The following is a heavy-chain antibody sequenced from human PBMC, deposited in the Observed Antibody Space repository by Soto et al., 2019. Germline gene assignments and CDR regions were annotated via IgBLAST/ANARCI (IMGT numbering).Heavy chain of an antibody. J-gene: IGHJ4*02. CDR3: AREEYGAHYFDY. D-gene: IGHD2-2*01. CDR1: GFVFRNYA. Sequence: QVQLVESGGGVVQPGRSPRLSCAASGFVFRNYAMHWVRQAPGKGLEWVAVISYDGSNKYYADSVKGRFTISRDNSKNTLYVLMNSLRDEDTAVYYCAREEYGAHYFDYWGQGTLVTVSS. V-gene: IGHV3-30-3*01. CDR2: ISYDGSNK.